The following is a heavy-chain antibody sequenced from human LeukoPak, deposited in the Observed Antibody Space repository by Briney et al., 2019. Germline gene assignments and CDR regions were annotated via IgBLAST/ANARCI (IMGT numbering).Heavy chain of an antibody. Sequence: GSSVKVSCKASGGTFTSYDINWVRQATGQGLEWMGWMNPNSGNTGYAQKFQGRVTMTRNTSISTAYMELSSLRSEDTAVYYCARIAAAGTGGYYYYYYMDVWGKGTTVTVSS. CDR2: MNPNSGNT. CDR3: ARIAAAGTGGYYYYYYMDV. J-gene: IGHJ6*03. V-gene: IGHV1-8*01. CDR1: GGTFTSYD. D-gene: IGHD6-13*01.